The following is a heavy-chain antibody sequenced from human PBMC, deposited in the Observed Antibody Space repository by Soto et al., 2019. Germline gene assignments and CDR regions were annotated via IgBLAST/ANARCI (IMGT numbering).Heavy chain of an antibody. V-gene: IGHV4-39*01. CDR3: ARHEFYYSYYMDV. J-gene: IGHJ6*03. D-gene: IGHD3-10*01. CDR2: IYYSGST. Sequence: SETLSLTCTVSGGSISSSSYYWGWIRRPPGEGLEWIGSIYYSGSTYYKPSLKSRVTISVDTSKNQFSLRLSSVTAADTAVYYCARHEFYYSYYMDVWGKGTTVTVSS. CDR1: GGSISSSSYY.